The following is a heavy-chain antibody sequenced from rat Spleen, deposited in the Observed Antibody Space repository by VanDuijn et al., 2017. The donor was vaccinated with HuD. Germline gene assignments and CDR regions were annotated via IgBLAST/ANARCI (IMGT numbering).Heavy chain of an antibody. V-gene: IGHV5-29*01. Sequence: EVQLVESDGGLVQPGRSLKLSCAASGFTFSDYYMAWVRQAPTEGLEWVATFSYDGSGTYYRDSVKGRFTISRDNAKNTLSLQMDSLRTEDTATYYCATPTPGIPFAYWGQGTLVTVSS. CDR2: FSYDGSGT. CDR1: GFTFSDYY. CDR3: ATPTPGIPFAY. D-gene: IGHD1-4*01. J-gene: IGHJ3*01.